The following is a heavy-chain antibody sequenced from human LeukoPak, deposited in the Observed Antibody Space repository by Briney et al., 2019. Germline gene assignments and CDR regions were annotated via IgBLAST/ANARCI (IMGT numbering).Heavy chain of an antibody. V-gene: IGHV3-21*01. CDR3: ARRGYYYDSSGYYLGGFDY. CDR1: GFTFSSYS. Sequence: PGGSLRLSCAASGFTFSSYSMNWVRQAPGKGLEWVSSISSSSSYIYYGDSVKGRFTISRDNAKNSLYLQMNSLRAEDTAVYYCARRGYYYDSSGYYLGGFDYWGQGTLVTVSS. D-gene: IGHD3-22*01. CDR2: ISSSSSYI. J-gene: IGHJ4*02.